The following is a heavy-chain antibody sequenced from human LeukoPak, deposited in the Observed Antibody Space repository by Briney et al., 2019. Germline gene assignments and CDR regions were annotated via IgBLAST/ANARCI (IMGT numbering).Heavy chain of an antibody. J-gene: IGHJ4*02. Sequence: GGSLRLSCTHSGFISGDFALSWVRPAPGKGLEWVGLIRSKAYGGKAEYAASVRDRVTVSRDDSKSVAYLQLNSLKTDDTAVYYCTRGGQDLGKGYVFDYWGQGTLVTVSS. CDR2: IRSKAYGGKA. V-gene: IGHV3-49*04. D-gene: IGHD1-1*01. CDR1: GFISGDFA. CDR3: TRGGQDLGKGYVFDY.